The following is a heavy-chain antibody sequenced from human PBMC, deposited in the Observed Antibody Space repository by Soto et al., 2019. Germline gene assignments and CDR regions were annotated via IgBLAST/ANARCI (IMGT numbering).Heavy chain of an antibody. J-gene: IGHJ6*02. CDR1: GFTFSSYG. CDR3: AKDHPILVVPAAMASYGMDV. D-gene: IGHD2-2*01. Sequence: GGSLRLSCAASGFTFSSYGMHWVRQAPGKGLEWVAVISYDGSNKYYADSVKGRFTISRDNSKNTLYLQMNSLRAEDTAVYYCAKDHPILVVPAAMASYGMDVWGQGTTVTVSS. V-gene: IGHV3-30*18. CDR2: ISYDGSNK.